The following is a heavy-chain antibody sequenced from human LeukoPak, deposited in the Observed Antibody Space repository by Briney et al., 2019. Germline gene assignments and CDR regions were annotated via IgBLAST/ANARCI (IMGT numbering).Heavy chain of an antibody. CDR3: AKDFRIGYSAHFDY. D-gene: IGHD2-21*01. J-gene: IGHJ4*02. V-gene: IGHV3-23*01. Sequence: GSLRLSCVGSGFTFRSHAMSWVRQAPEKGLEFVSGIYENGGTTYYADSVKGRFSISRDNSKNTLYLQMDSLRGEDTAVYYCAKDFRIGYSAHFDYWGQGALVTVSS. CDR1: GFTFRSHA. CDR2: IYENGGTT.